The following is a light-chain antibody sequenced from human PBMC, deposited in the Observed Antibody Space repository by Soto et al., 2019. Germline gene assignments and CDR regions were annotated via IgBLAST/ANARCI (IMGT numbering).Light chain of an antibody. J-gene: IGLJ3*02. CDR2: FNSDGSH. CDR3: QTWDSGIWV. V-gene: IGLV4-69*01. CDR1: SGHSSYA. Sequence: QLVLTQSPSASASLGASVKLTCTPSSGHSSYAIAWHQQQPEKGPRYLMKFNSDGSHSKGDGIPDRFSGSSSGAERYLTISRLQSEDEADYYCQTWDSGIWVFGGGTKLTVL.